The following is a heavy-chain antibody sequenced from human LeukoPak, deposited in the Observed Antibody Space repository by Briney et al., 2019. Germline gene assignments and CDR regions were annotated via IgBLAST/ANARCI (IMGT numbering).Heavy chain of an antibody. CDR3: TTDRKELENH. CDR1: GFGFSSAW. Sequence: GGSLRLSCAGYGFGFSSAWMTWVRQAPGKGLEWVGRIRANAEGGTADYAAPVKGRFTISRDDSENTLYLQMSSLKIEDTATYYCTTDRKELENHWGQGTLVTVSS. CDR2: IRANAEGGTA. V-gene: IGHV3-15*01. D-gene: IGHD1-7*01. J-gene: IGHJ5*02.